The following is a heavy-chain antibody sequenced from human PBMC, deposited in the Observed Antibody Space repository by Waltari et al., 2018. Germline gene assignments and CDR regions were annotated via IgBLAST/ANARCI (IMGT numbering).Heavy chain of an antibody. CDR1: GFTFSSYE. CDR2: ISSSGSTI. V-gene: IGHV3-48*03. CDR3: ARSSSLPFDY. J-gene: IGHJ4*02. Sequence: EVQLVESGGGLVQPGGSLRLSCAASGFTFSSYEMNWVRQAPGKGLEWVSYISSSGSTIYYSEAVKGRFSSSRDNAKNSLYLQMNSLGAEDTAVYDCARSSSLPFDYWGQGTLVTVSS. D-gene: IGHD6-6*01.